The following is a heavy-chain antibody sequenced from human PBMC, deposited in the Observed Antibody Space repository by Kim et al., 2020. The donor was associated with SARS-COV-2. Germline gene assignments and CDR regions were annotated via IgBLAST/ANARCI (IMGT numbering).Heavy chain of an antibody. CDR1: GGTFSSYA. D-gene: IGHD3-22*01. V-gene: IGHV1-69*04. J-gene: IGHJ6*02. CDR2: IIPILGIA. CDR3: ARRGYYYDSSGYYWDYYYYGMDV. Sequence: SVKVSCKASGGTFSSYAISWVRQAPGQGLEWMGRIIPILGIANYAQKFQGRVTITADKSTSTAYMELSSLRSEDTAVYYCARRGYYYDSSGYYWDYYYYGMDVWGQGTTVTVSS.